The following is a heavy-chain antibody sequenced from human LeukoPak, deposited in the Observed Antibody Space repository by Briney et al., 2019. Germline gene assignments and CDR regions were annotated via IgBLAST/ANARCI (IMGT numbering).Heavy chain of an antibody. Sequence: GGSLRLSRAASGFTFSSYDMTWVRQAPGKGLQYVSGISSSGGPAYYADSMKGRFTISRDNSKNTVYLQINSLRAEDTAVYYCAKRGGYYFDYWGQGALVTVSS. J-gene: IGHJ4*02. CDR1: GFTFSSYD. V-gene: IGHV3-23*01. CDR3: AKRGGYYFDY. CDR2: ISSSGGPA. D-gene: IGHD3-10*01.